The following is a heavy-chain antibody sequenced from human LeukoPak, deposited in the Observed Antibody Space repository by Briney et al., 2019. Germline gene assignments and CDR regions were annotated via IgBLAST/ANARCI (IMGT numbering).Heavy chain of an antibody. V-gene: IGHV1-18*01. Sequence: ASVKVSCKAFGYTFTSYGISWVRQAPGQGLEWMGWISAYNGNTNYAQKLQGRVTMTTDTSTSTAYMELRSLRSDDTAVYYCARDGSGWYWYYFDYWGQGTLVTVSS. CDR1: GYTFTSYG. J-gene: IGHJ4*02. D-gene: IGHD6-19*01. CDR3: ARDGSGWYWYYFDY. CDR2: ISAYNGNT.